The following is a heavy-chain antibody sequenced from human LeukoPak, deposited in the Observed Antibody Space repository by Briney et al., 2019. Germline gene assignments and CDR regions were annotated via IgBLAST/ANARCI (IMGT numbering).Heavy chain of an antibody. CDR3: AKDYSGSPYYFDY. CDR1: GFTFSSYS. J-gene: IGHJ4*02. D-gene: IGHD1-26*01. V-gene: IGHV3-21*04. CDR2: ISSSSSYI. Sequence: SGGSLRLSCAASGFTFSSYSMNWVRQAPGKGLEWVSSISSSSSYIYYADSVKGRFTISRDNAKNSLYLQMNSLRAEDTAVYYCAKDYSGSPYYFDYWGQGTLVTVSS.